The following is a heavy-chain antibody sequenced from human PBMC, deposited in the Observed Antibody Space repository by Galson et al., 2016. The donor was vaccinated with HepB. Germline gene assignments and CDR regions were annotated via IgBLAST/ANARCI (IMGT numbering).Heavy chain of an antibody. D-gene: IGHD7-27*01. CDR1: GFTFTSFA. CDR3: ARDHSLAETGPHFDC. J-gene: IGHJ4*02. Sequence: SLRLSCAASGFTFTSFAMHWVRQAPGKGLEWVAVISVDGSTIKYADSVKGRFTISRGNAKNTLYLQMDDLRAEDTAVYYCARDHSLAETGPHFDCWGQGALVTVSS. V-gene: IGHV3-30-3*01. CDR2: ISVDGSTI.